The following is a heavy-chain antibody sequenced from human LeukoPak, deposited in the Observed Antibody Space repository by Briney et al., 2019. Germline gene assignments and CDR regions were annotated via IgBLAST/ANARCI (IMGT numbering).Heavy chain of an antibody. J-gene: IGHJ3*02. CDR1: GFTFSSYS. CDR3: ARDGFNSDAFDI. CDR2: ISSSSSYI. D-gene: IGHD5-12*01. Sequence: PGGSLRLSCAASGFTFSSYSMTWVRQAPGKGLEWVSSISSSSSYIYYADSVKGRFTISRDNAKNSLYLQMNSLRAEDTAVYYCARDGFNSDAFDIWGQGTMVTVSS. V-gene: IGHV3-21*01.